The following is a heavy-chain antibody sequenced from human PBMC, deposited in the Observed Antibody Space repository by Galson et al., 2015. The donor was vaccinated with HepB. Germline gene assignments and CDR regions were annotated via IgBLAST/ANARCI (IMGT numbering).Heavy chain of an antibody. J-gene: IGHJ6*02. Sequence: SLRLSCAASGFTFSSAWMSWVRQAPGKGLEWVGRIQSKVHGGTTDYAAPVKGRFTISRDDLKNTVYLQINSLKTEDTAVYYCTDGLDVWGQGTTVIVSS. CDR1: GFTFSSAW. CDR3: TDGLDV. V-gene: IGHV3-15*01. CDR2: IQSKVHGGTT.